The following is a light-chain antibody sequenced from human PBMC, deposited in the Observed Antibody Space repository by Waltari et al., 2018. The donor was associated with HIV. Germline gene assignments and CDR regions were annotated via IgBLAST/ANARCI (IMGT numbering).Light chain of an antibody. Sequence: QSVLTQPPSVSAAPGQKVAIFCSGGHSNLGNNYVSWYQQVTEKAPRLLIYDNERRPPGIPNRFSASKAGVSATLGITGLQIVDEADYYCGTWDSSLNLYVFGPGTTVAVL. CDR2: DNE. CDR3: GTWDSSLNLYV. V-gene: IGLV1-51*01. CDR1: HSNLGNNY. J-gene: IGLJ1*01.